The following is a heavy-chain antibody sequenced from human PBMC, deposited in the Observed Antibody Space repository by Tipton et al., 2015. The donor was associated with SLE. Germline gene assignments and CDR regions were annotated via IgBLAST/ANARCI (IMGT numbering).Heavy chain of an antibody. V-gene: IGHV3-23*01. CDR3: ARASLGGDYFDY. D-gene: IGHD3-16*01. J-gene: IGHJ4*02. CDR2: ISGSGGST. CDR1: GFTFSSYA. Sequence: SLRLSCAASGFTFSSYAMHWVRQAPGKGLEWVSAISGSGGSTYYADSVKGRFTISRDNSKNTLYLQMNSLRAEDTAVYYCARASLGGDYFDYWGQGTLVTVSS.